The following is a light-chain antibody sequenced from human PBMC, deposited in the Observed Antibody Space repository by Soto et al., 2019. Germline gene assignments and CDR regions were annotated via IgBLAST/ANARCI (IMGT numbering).Light chain of an antibody. J-gene: IGKJ1*01. CDR3: QQSYSTPRT. Sequence: DTQMTQSPSSLSASVGDRVTITCRASQSISSYLNWYQQKPGKAPKLLIYAASSLQSGVPSRFSDSGSGTDFTLTISSLQPEDFATYYCQQSYSTPRTFGQGTKVEIK. CDR1: QSISSY. V-gene: IGKV1-39*01. CDR2: AAS.